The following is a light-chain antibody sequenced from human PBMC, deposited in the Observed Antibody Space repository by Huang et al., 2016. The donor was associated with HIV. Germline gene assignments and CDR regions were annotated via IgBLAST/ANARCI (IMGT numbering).Light chain of an antibody. J-gene: IGKJ2*01. CDR3: PHYNNWPPRYT. V-gene: IGKV3-15*01. Sequence: ETVMTQSPAILSVSPGESATLSCRASQSVKSNLAWYQQKTGQPPRLLIYAASTRATGVPPRFSGIVSETEFTLTISDLQSEYFSLYYFPHYNNWPPRYTFGQGTKLDIK. CDR1: QSVKSN. CDR2: AAS.